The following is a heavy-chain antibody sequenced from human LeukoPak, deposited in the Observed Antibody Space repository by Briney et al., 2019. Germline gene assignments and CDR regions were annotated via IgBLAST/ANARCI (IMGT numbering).Heavy chain of an antibody. J-gene: IGHJ4*02. Sequence: SETLSLTCAVYVESFSGHYWSWIRQPPGKGLEWIGEINHSGSSNYNPSLKSRVTILVDTSKNQFSLKLRSATAADTAVYYCARKGGPLGPPFDNWGQGTLVTVSS. CDR1: VESFSGHY. D-gene: IGHD7-27*01. V-gene: IGHV4-34*01. CDR3: ARKGGPLGPPFDN. CDR2: INHSGSS.